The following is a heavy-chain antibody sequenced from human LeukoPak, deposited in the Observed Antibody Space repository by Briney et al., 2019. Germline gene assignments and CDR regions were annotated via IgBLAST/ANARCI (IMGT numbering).Heavy chain of an antibody. J-gene: IGHJ4*02. Sequence: SETLSLTCTVSGYSISSGYYWGWIRQPPGKGLEWIGYIYYSGSTNYNPSLKSRVTISVDTSKNQFSLKLSSVTAADTAVYYCARLDRGINAAHFDYWGQGTLVTVSS. CDR2: IYYSGST. D-gene: IGHD6-25*01. V-gene: IGHV4-38-2*02. CDR3: ARLDRGINAAHFDY. CDR1: GYSISSGYY.